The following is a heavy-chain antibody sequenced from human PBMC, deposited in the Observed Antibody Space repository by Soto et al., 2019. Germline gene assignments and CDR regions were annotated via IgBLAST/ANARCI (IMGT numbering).Heavy chain of an antibody. CDR3: AKVPLRPYYFDY. CDR1: GFTFSNAW. Sequence: GGSLRLSCAASGFTFSNAWMSWVRQAPGKGLEWVGRIKSKTDGGTTDYAAPVKGRFTISRDNSKNTLYLQMNSLRADDTAVYYCAKVPLRPYYFDYWGLATLVTVSS. J-gene: IGHJ4*02. D-gene: IGHD2-21*01. CDR2: IKSKTDGGTT. V-gene: IGHV3-15*01.